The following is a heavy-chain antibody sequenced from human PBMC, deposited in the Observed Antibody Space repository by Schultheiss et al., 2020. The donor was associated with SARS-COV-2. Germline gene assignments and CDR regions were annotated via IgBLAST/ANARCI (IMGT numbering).Heavy chain of an antibody. CDR1: GFTFSSYA. J-gene: IGHJ3*02. D-gene: IGHD5-18*01. CDR3: ARGYSYGYGAFDI. V-gene: IGHV3-48*03. Sequence: GGSLRLSCAASGFTFSSYAMSWVRQAPGKGLEWVSYISSSGSTIYYADSVKGRFTISRDNAKNSLYLQMNSLRAEDTAVYYCARGYSYGYGAFDIWGQGTTVTVSS. CDR2: ISSSGSTI.